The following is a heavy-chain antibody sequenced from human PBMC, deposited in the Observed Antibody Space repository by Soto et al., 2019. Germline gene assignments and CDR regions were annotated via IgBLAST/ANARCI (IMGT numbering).Heavy chain of an antibody. CDR2: IIPIFGTA. Sequence: SVKVSCKASGGTFSSYAISWVRQAPGQGLEWMGGIIPIFGTANYAQKFQARVMITADKFTSPAYMELSSLCTADTAVYYCAIGHGLMDSSSHKDNYFVPWGQG. J-gene: IGHJ5*02. CDR3: AIGHGLMDSSSHKDNYFVP. V-gene: IGHV1-69*06. CDR1: GGTFSSYA. D-gene: IGHD6-6*01.